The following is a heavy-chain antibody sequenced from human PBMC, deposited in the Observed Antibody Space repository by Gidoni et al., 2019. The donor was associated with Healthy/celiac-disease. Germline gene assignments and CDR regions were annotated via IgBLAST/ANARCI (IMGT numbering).Heavy chain of an antibody. D-gene: IGHD6-19*01. V-gene: IGHV3-43*01. CDR3: AKENSSGWYEHFDL. J-gene: IGHJ2*01. Sequence: EVQLVESGGVVVQPGGSLRLPCAASGFTFDDYTMHWVRQAPGKGLEWVSLISWDGGSTYYADSVKGRFTISRDNSKNSLYLQMNSLRTEDTALYYCAKENSSGWYEHFDLWGRGTLVTVSS. CDR1: GFTFDDYT. CDR2: ISWDGGST.